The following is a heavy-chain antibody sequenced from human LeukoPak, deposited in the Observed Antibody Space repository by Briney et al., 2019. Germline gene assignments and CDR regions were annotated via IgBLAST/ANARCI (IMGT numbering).Heavy chain of an antibody. CDR2: ISSSSSYT. J-gene: IGHJ6*04. Sequence: GGSLRLSCAASGFTFSDYYMSRIRQAPGKGLEWVSYISSSSSYTNYADSVKGRFTISRDNAKNSLYLQMNSLRAEDTAVYYCARDREYSSSWTSYYYGMDVWGKGTTVTVSS. V-gene: IGHV3-11*06. CDR1: GFTFSDYY. CDR3: ARDREYSSSWTSYYYGMDV. D-gene: IGHD6-13*01.